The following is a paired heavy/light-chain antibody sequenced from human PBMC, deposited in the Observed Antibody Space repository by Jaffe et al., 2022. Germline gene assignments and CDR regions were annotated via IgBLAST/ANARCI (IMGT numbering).Heavy chain of an antibody. CDR3: AHRVDIAADDAFDV. D-gene: IGHD6-13*01. Sequence: QITLKESGPALVKPTQTLTLTCTFSGFSLRTSGVGVGWIRQPPGKALEWLALLYWNDDERYSPSLKSRLTMSKDTSKSQVVLTLTNVDPVDTATYYCAHRVDIAADDAFDVWGQGTVVTVSS. J-gene: IGHJ3*01. V-gene: IGHV2-5*01. CDR2: LYWNDDE. CDR1: GFSLRTSGVG.
Light chain of an antibody. CDR1: QSVYSH. CDR3: QQYTGWPPRIT. Sequence: EILMTQSPATLSMSPGERVTLSCRASQSVYSHLAWYQQRPGQPPRLLIYAASTRATGVPDRFSGSGSGTDFTLSISSLQPEDFAVYYCQQYTGWPPRITFGPGTRVDIK. J-gene: IGKJ3*01. V-gene: IGKV3-15*01. CDR2: AAS.